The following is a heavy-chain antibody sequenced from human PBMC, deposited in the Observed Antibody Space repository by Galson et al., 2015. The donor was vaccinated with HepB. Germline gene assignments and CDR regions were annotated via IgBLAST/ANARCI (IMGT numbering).Heavy chain of an antibody. CDR1: GYTFTSYY. V-gene: IGHV1-46*01. CDR3: AGRITVAGATDY. Sequence: SVKVSCKASGYTFTSYYIHWVRQAPGQGLEWMGIINPNDGTTSYAQEFQGRVSMTRDTSTSTVYMELSSLRSEDTALYYCAGRITVAGATDYWGQGTLVTVSS. J-gene: IGHJ4*02. CDR2: INPNDGTT. D-gene: IGHD6-19*01.